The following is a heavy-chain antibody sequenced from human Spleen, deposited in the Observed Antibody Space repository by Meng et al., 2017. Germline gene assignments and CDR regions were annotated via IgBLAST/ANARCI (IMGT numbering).Heavy chain of an antibody. J-gene: IGHJ2*01. CDR3: AKVTVVSDWYFDL. CDR1: GFTFSNAW. Sequence: GGSLRLSCAASGFTFSNAWMSWVRQAPGKGLEWVSAISGSGGSTYYADSVKGRFTISRDDSKNTLFLQMNSLRAEDTAVYCCAKVTVVSDWYFDLWGRGTLVTVSS. CDR2: ISGSGGST. D-gene: IGHD4-23*01. V-gene: IGHV3-23*01.